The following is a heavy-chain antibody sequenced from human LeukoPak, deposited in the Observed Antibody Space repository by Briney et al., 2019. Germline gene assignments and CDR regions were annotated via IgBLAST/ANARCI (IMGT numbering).Heavy chain of an antibody. J-gene: IGHJ4*02. V-gene: IGHV3-23*01. D-gene: IGHD2-15*01. CDR3: ARDRAVVADPFDY. CDR2: ISGSGGRT. CDR1: GFTFSNYW. Sequence: PGGSLRLSCVGSGFTFSNYWMIRVRPAPAKGLDWVSTISGSGGRTYNARSVKGRFTISRDNFKNTLFLQMNSLRAEDTVVYYCARDRAVVADPFDYWGQGTLVTVSS.